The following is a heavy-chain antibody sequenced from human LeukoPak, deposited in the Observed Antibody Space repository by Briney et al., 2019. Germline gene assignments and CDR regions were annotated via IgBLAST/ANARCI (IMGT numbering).Heavy chain of an antibody. CDR2: ISYDGSNK. CDR1: GFTFSSYA. J-gene: IGHJ3*02. V-gene: IGHV3-30-3*01. D-gene: IGHD2-2*02. Sequence: PGGSLRLSCAASGFTFSSYAMHWVRQAPGKGLEWVAVISYDGSNKYYADSVKGRFTISRDNSKNTLYLQMNSLRAEDTAVYYCARDSGVVVPAAIRPWDAFDIWGQGTMVTVSS. CDR3: ARDSGVVVPAAIRPWDAFDI.